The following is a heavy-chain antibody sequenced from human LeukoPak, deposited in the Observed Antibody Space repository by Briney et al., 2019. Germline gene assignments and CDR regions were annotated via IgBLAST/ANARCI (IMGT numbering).Heavy chain of an antibody. Sequence: GGSLRLSCAASGFTFSSYGMHWVRQAPGKGLEWVAVISYDGSNKYYADSVKGRFTISRDNSKNTLYLQMNSLRAEDTAVYYCAKESGLYSPFDYWGQGTLVTVSS. CDR3: AKESGLYSPFDY. CDR1: GFTFSSYG. CDR2: ISYDGSNK. V-gene: IGHV3-30*18. J-gene: IGHJ4*02. D-gene: IGHD5-18*01.